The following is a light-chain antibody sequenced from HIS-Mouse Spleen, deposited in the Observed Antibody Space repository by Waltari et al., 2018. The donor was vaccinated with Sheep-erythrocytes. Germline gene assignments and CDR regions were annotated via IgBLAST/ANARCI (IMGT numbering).Light chain of an antibody. Sequence: DIQMTQSPSSLSASVGDRVPITCRASQSISSYLNWYQQKPGKAPKLLIYAASSLQSAVPSRLSGNGSGTDFTLTISSLQPEDFATYYCQQSYSTPPLTFGGGTKVEIK. CDR1: QSISSY. CDR3: QQSYSTPPLT. J-gene: IGKJ4*01. V-gene: IGKV1-39*01. CDR2: AAS.